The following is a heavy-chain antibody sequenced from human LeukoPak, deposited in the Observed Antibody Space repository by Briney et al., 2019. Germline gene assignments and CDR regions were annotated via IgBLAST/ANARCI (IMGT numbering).Heavy chain of an antibody. V-gene: IGHV3-7*01. J-gene: IGHJ5*02. D-gene: IGHD2-2*01. CDR3: ARGRRVPAAMGNWFDP. Sequence: GSLRLSCTASGFTFSSYWMSWVRQAPGKGLEWVANINQDGSEKYYVDSVKGRFTISRDNAKNSLYLQMNSLRAEDTAVYYCARGRRVPAAMGNWFDPWGQGTLVTVSS. CDR2: INQDGSEK. CDR1: GFTFSSYW.